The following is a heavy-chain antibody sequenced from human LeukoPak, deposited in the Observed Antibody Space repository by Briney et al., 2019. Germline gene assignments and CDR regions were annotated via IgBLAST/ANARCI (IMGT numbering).Heavy chain of an antibody. CDR3: ARDQGSWSSYYDY. CDR2: ISYDGSNK. J-gene: IGHJ4*02. V-gene: IGHV3-30*04. CDR1: GFTFSSYA. D-gene: IGHD6-13*01. Sequence: GGSLRLSCAASGFTFSSYAMHWVRQAPGKGLEWVAVISYDGSNKYYADSVKGRFTISRDNSKNTLYLQMNSLRAEDTAVYYCARDQGSWSSYYDYWGQGTLVTVSS.